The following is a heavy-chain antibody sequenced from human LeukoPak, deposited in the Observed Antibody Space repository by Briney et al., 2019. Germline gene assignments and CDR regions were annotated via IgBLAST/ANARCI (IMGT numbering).Heavy chain of an antibody. D-gene: IGHD4-11*01. J-gene: IGHJ6*03. Sequence: PSETLSLTCAVYGGSFSGYYWAWVRQPPGKGLEWLGNIFYNGGPYFIPSLKSRVAISVDTSKNHFSLRLNSVTAADTAVYYCARPVSQIYYYYYMDVWGKGTTVTISS. CDR3: ARPVSQIYYYYYMDV. CDR2: IFYNGGP. V-gene: IGHV4-34*12. CDR1: GGSFSGYY.